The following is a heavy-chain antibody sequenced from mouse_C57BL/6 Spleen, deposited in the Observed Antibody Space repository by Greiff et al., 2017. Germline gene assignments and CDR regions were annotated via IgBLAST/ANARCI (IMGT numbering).Heavy chain of an antibody. J-gene: IGHJ1*03. CDR3: ARCPLTTVVAHWYFDV. V-gene: IGHV1-81*01. CDR2: IYPRSGNT. Sequence: QVQLQQSGAELARPGASVKLSCKASGYTFTSYGISWVKQRTGQGLEWIGEIYPRSGNTYYNEKFKGKATLTADKSSSTAYMELRSLTSEDSAVYFCARCPLTTVVAHWYFDVWGTGTTVTVSS. D-gene: IGHD1-1*01. CDR1: GYTFTSYG.